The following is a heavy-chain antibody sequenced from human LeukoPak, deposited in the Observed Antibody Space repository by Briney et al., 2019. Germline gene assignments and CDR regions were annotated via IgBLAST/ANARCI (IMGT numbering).Heavy chain of an antibody. J-gene: IGHJ6*02. Sequence: PSETLSLTCTVSGGSISSGGYYWSWIRQHPGKRLEWIGYIYYSGSTYYNPSLKSRVTISVDKSKNQFSLKLSSVTAADTAVYYCVRDQVEQLAGMDVWGQGTTVTVSS. CDR1: GGSISSGGYY. D-gene: IGHD6-13*01. CDR2: IYYSGST. CDR3: VRDQVEQLAGMDV. V-gene: IGHV4-31*03.